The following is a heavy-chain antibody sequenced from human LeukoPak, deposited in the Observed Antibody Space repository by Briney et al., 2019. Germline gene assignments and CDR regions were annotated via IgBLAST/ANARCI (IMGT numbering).Heavy chain of an antibody. CDR2: INPNGGGT. J-gene: IGHJ4*02. D-gene: IGHD3-22*01. CDR1: GYTFTGYY. CDR3: ARLPPFYDSSGYYHDY. V-gene: IGHV1-2*02. Sequence: ASVKVSCKASGYTFTGYYMHWVRQAPGQGLEWMGWINPNGGGTNYAQKFQGRVTMTRDTSISTAYMELSRLRSDDTAVYYCARLPPFYDSSGYYHDYWGQGTLVTVSS.